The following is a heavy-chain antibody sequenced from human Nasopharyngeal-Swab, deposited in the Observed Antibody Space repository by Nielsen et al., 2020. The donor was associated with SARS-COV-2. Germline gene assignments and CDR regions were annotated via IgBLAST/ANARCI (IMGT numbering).Heavy chain of an antibody. CDR2: YYWDDDR. V-gene: IGHV2-5*02. D-gene: IGHD4-23*01. CDR3: AHSRRITPRGRDLGYYFDF. Sequence: SGPTLVKPTQTLTLTCSFSGFSLSTNGVAVGWVRQPPGKALEWLAIYYWDDDRRYSPSLEGRLPINKDTSRNQVGLRITYIDSADTDTYYCAHSRRITPRGRDLGYYFDFWGPGILVTVSS. J-gene: IGHJ4*02. CDR1: GFSLSTNGVA.